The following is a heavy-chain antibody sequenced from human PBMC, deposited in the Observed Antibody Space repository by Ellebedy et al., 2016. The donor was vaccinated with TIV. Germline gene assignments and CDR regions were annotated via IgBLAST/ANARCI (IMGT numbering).Heavy chain of an antibody. V-gene: IGHV3-74*01. J-gene: IGHJ5*02. CDR2: INGEGSST. D-gene: IGHD3-22*01. Sequence: GESLKISCAASGFVFGSYWMHWVRQAPGKGLVWVSRINGEGSSTSYADSVKGRFTISRDNAKNTLYLQMNSLRAEDTAVYYCARDDSMAYDSGGYYLTWGRGTLVTVSS. CDR1: GFVFGSYW. CDR3: ARDDSMAYDSGGYYLT.